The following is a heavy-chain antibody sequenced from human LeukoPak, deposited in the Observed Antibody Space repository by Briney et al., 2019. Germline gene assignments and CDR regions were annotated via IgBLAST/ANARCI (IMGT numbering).Heavy chain of an antibody. D-gene: IGHD6-13*01. J-gene: IGHJ4*02. CDR1: GYTFTSYG. CDR3: ARESREAAADPVGY. CDR2: ISAYNGNT. Sequence: ASVKVSCKASGYTFTSYGISWVRQAPGQGLEWMGWISAYNGNTNYAQKLQGRVTMTTDTSTSTAYMELRSLRSDDTAVYYCARESREAAADPVGYWGQGTLVTVSS. V-gene: IGHV1-18*01.